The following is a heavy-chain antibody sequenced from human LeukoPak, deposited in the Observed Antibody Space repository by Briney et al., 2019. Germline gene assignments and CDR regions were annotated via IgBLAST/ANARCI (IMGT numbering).Heavy chain of an antibody. Sequence: PSQTLSLTCTVSGGSISSGSYYWSWIRQPAGKGLEWIGRIYTSGSTNYNPSLKSRVTISVDTSKNRFSLKLSSVTAADTAVYYCAVMEGNGSGSYYGWGQGTLVTVSS. CDR1: GGSISSGSYY. CDR2: IYTSGST. CDR3: AVMEGNGSGSYYG. V-gene: IGHV4-61*02. J-gene: IGHJ4*02. D-gene: IGHD3-10*01.